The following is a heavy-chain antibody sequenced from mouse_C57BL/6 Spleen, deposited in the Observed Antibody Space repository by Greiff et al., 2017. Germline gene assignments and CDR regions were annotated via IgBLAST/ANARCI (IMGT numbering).Heavy chain of an antibody. Sequence: VQLQQSGAELAKPGASVKLSCKASGYTFTSYWMHWVKQRPGQGLEWIGYINPSGGYTNYNQKFKGKATLTADKSSSTAYMQLSSLTYEDSAVYYCAILGYDSCYQCFDVWGTGTTVTVSS. CDR2: INPSGGYT. J-gene: IGHJ1*03. CDR3: AILGYDSCYQCFDV. V-gene: IGHV1-7*01. D-gene: IGHD2-2*01. CDR1: GYTFTSYW.